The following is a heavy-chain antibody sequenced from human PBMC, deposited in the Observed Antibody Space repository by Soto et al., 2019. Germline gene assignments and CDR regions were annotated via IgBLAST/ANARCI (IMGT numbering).Heavy chain of an antibody. Sequence: QVQLVQSGAEVKKPGSSVKVSCKASGGTFSSYAISWVRQAPGQGLEWMGGIIPIFGTANYAQKFQGRVTITADKSTSTAYMDLSSLRSEDTAVYYCARGYDFWSGDRRYYYYGMDVWGQGTTVTVSS. CDR2: IIPIFGTA. V-gene: IGHV1-69*06. J-gene: IGHJ6*02. CDR3: ARGYDFWSGDRRYYYYGMDV. CDR1: GGTFSSYA. D-gene: IGHD3-3*01.